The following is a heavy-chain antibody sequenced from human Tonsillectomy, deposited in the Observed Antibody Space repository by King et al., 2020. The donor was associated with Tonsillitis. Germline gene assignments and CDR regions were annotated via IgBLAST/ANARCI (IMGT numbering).Heavy chain of an antibody. CDR3: AGEAEDLWSGYYIAY. CDR1: GYTFIGYY. J-gene: IGHJ4*02. D-gene: IGHD3-3*01. Sequence: QLVQSGAEVKKPGASVKVSCKASGYTFIGYYLHWVRQAPGQGLEWMGWINPNSGGTNYAQKFQGRVTLTRDTPISTAYMELNSLSSDDTAVYYCAGEAEDLWSGYYIAYWGQGTLITVSS. V-gene: IGHV1-2*02. CDR2: INPNSGGT.